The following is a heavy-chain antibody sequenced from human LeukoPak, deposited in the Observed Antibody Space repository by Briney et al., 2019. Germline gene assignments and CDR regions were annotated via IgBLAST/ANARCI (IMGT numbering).Heavy chain of an antibody. CDR2: INHSGST. D-gene: IGHD6-19*01. Sequence: SETLSLTCAVYGGSFSGYYWSWIRQPPGKGLEWIGEINHSGSTNYNPSLKSRVTISVDTSKNQFSLKLSSVTAADTAVYYCASAIAVAGNDPLSEVNWGQGTLVTVSS. J-gene: IGHJ4*02. V-gene: IGHV4-34*01. CDR1: GGSFSGYY. CDR3: ASAIAVAGNDPLSEVN.